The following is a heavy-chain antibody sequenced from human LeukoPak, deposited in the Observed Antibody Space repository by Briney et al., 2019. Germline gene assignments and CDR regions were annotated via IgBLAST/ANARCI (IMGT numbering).Heavy chain of an antibody. CDR3: ARAANPQDCFDC. CDR1: GYTFTDYY. D-gene: IGHD4/OR15-4a*01. CDR2: INPNSGGT. J-gene: IGHJ4*02. Sequence: ASVKVSCKASGYTFTDYYMHWVRQAPGQGLEWMGWINPNSGGTNYAQTFQGRVTTTRDTSISTAYMELSRLTSDDTAVYYCARAANPQDCFDCWGQRTLVTVSS. V-gene: IGHV1-2*02.